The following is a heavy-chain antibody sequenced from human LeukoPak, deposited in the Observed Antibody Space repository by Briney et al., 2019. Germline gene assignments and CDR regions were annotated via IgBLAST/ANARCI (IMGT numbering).Heavy chain of an antibody. D-gene: IGHD1-26*01. J-gene: IGHJ4*02. Sequence: PGGSLRLSCAASGFTFSSYGMSWVRQAPGKGLEWVSAISGSGGSTYYADSVKGRFTISRDNSKNSLYLQMNSLRAEDTAVYYCARYPSGASNPFDYWGQGTLVTVSS. CDR1: GFTFSSYG. V-gene: IGHV3-23*01. CDR2: ISGSGGST. CDR3: ARYPSGASNPFDY.